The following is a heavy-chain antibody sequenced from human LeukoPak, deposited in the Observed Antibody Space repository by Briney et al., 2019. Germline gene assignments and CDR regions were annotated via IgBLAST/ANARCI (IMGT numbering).Heavy chain of an antibody. J-gene: IGHJ4*02. D-gene: IGHD5-12*01. CDR2: INPSSGAT. V-gene: IGHV1-2*02. CDR3: ARDLRATISYSFSFDC. Sequence: ASVKVSCKASGYTFTSYYIHWVRQAPGQGLEWMGWINPSSGATNYAQKFQGRVTMASDTSISTAYMELSRLRSDDTAVYYCARDLRATISYSFSFDCWGQGTLVTVSS. CDR1: GYTFTSYY.